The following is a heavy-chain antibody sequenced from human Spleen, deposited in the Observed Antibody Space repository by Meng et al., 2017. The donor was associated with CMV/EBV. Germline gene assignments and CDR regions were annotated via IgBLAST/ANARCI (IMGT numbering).Heavy chain of an antibody. CDR1: GFSFSEYA. J-gene: IGHJ2*01. CDR3: AIDRIGYSNGRHGHWYFEL. CDR2: ISGSGANT. Sequence: GESLKISCAASGFSFSEYAMSWVRQGPGKGLEWVSVISGSGANTLYADSVKGRFTIFRDNSKNTVSLQMSSLRAEDTAVYHCAIDRIGYSNGRHGHWYFELWGRGTLVTVSS. D-gene: IGHD5-12*01. V-gene: IGHV3-23*01.